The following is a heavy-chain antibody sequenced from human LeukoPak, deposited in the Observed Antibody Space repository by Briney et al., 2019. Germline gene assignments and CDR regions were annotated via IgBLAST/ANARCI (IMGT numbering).Heavy chain of an antibody. D-gene: IGHD3-22*01. CDR1: GGSISSSNW. Sequence: SGTLSLTCAVSGGSISSSNWWSWVRQPPGKGLEWIGYIYYSGSTYYNPSLKSRVTISVDTSKNQFSLKLSSVTAADTAVYYCARGLSSGYYYVPPYYFDYWGQGTLVTVSS. J-gene: IGHJ4*02. CDR3: ARGLSSGYYYVPPYYFDY. CDR2: IYYSGST. V-gene: IGHV4-4*02.